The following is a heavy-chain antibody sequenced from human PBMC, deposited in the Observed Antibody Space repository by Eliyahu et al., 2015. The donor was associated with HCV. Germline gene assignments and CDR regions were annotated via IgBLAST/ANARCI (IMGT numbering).Heavy chain of an antibody. CDR3: ARHFRSSYNFGLGNYEISNFDF. CDR2: IFYSGST. D-gene: IGHD3-10*01. V-gene: IGHV4-39*07. CDR1: GNSXSGXRYY. Sequence: QLQLQESGPGLVRPSETLSLTCPVXGNSXSGXRYYWAWXRQXPGKGLEWIGSIFYSGSTHYSSSLKSRITLAVDASKNQFSVSLTSVTAADTAVYYCARHFRSSYNFGLGNYEISNFDFWGQGTLVAVSS. J-gene: IGHJ4*02.